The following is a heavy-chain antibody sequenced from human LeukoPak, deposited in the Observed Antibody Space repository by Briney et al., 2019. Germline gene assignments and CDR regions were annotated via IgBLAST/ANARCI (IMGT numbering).Heavy chain of an antibody. D-gene: IGHD3-10*01. J-gene: IGHJ4*02. V-gene: IGHV3-23*01. Sequence: GGSLRLSCAASGFVFNNYGMSWVRQAPGRGLEWVSGLTSSGSTTWYADSVKGRFTISRDNSKNTLYLQMNSLRGEDTAVYYCAKDRPNFYETSGSYYKIKGDFWGQGSLVTVSS. CDR3: AKDRPNFYETSGSYYKIKGDF. CDR2: LTSSGSTT. CDR1: GFVFNNYG.